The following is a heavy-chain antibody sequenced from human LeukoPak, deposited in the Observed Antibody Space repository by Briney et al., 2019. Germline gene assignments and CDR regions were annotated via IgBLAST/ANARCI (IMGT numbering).Heavy chain of an antibody. CDR1: GFTFSSYA. D-gene: IGHD3-9*01. J-gene: IGHJ4*02. CDR3: ARVGGRYDDY. CDR2: ISSSGGST. Sequence: GGSLRLSCAASGFTFSSYAMTWVRQAPGKGLEWVSSISSSGGSTYYADSVRGRFTISRDNSKNTLYLQMNSLRAEDTAVYYCARVGGRYDDYWGQGTLVTVSS. V-gene: IGHV3-23*01.